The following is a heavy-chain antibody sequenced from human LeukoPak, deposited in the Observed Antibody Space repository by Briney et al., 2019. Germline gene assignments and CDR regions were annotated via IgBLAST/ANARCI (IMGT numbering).Heavy chain of an antibody. CDR1: GGSISNYY. D-gene: IGHD3-3*01. CDR2: INHSGST. J-gene: IGHJ5*02. CDR3: ARRTTVGTIFGVVRGNWFDP. V-gene: IGHV4-34*01. Sequence: SETLSLTCTVSGGSISNYYWSWIRQPPGKGLEWIGEINHSGSTNYNPSLKSRVTISVDTSKNQFSLKLSSVTAADTAVYYCARRTTVGTIFGVVRGNWFDPWGQGTLVTVSS.